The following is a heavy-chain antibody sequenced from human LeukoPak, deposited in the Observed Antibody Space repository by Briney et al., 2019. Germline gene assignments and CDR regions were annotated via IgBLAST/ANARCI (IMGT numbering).Heavy chain of an antibody. CDR1: GYTFTSYG. Sequence: ASVKVSCKASGYTFTSYGISWVRRAPGQGLEWMGWISAYNGNTNYAQKLQGRVTMTTDTSTSTAYMELRSLRSDDTAVYYCARAQTPIFGVVISYYFDCWGQGTLVTVSS. D-gene: IGHD3-3*01. V-gene: IGHV1-18*01. J-gene: IGHJ4*02. CDR3: ARAQTPIFGVVISYYFDC. CDR2: ISAYNGNT.